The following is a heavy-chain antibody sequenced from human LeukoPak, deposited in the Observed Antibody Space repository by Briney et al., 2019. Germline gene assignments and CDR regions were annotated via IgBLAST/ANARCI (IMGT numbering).Heavy chain of an antibody. Sequence: SETLSLTCTVSGASISSYYWNWIRQPPGKGLEWIGYIYYSGSTNYNPSLKSRVTISVDTSKNQFSLMLSSVTAADTAIYYCARAGGSSDYWGQGTLVTVS. J-gene: IGHJ4*02. V-gene: IGHV4-59*12. CDR3: ARAGGSSDY. D-gene: IGHD2-15*01. CDR2: IYYSGST. CDR1: GASISSYY.